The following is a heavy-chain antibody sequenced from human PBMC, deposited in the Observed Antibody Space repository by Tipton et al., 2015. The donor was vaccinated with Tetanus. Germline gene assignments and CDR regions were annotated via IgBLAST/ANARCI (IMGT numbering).Heavy chain of an antibody. Sequence: QVQLVQSGAEVKQPGASVKVSCKASGYTFTKYGINWVRQAPGQGLEWMGWDSGYSGNTNYAQKLQGRVTMTTDTSTNTAYMELRSLTSDDTAVYYCAKDRGILRYFDTFDYWGQGTLVTVSS. CDR3: AKDRGILRYFDTFDY. V-gene: IGHV1-18*01. J-gene: IGHJ4*02. D-gene: IGHD3-9*01. CDR1: GYTFTKYG. CDR2: DSGYSGNT.